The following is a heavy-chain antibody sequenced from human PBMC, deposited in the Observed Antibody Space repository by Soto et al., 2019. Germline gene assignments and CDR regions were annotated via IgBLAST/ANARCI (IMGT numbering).Heavy chain of an antibody. CDR2: INPYSGDT. J-gene: IGHJ5*02. D-gene: IGHD2-2*02. V-gene: IGHV1-2*02. CDR1: GYTFTGYY. Sequence: ASVKVSCKASGYTFTGYYIHWVRQAPGQGLEWMGWINPYSGDTSYARKFQGRVTMTRDTSISSAYMELSRLRSDDTAVYYCARGLLAVVPATIIPWFDPWGQGTLVTV. CDR3: ARGLLAVVPATIIPWFDP.